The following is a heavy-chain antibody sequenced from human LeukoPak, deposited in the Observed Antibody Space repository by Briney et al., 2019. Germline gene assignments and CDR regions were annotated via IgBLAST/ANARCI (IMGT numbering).Heavy chain of an antibody. J-gene: IGHJ4*02. V-gene: IGHV3-23*01. D-gene: IGHD6-13*01. CDR3: AKDSIAAADGGSYFDY. CDR2: ISGSGGST. Sequence: PGGSLRLSCAASGFTFSSYAMSWVRQAPGKGLEWVSAISGSGGSTYYADSVKGRFTISGDNSKNTLYLQMNSLRAEDTAVYYCAKDSIAAADGGSYFDYWGQGTLVAVSS. CDR1: GFTFSSYA.